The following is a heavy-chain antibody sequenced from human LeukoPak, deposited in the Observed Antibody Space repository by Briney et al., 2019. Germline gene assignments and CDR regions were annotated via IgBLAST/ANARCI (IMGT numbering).Heavy chain of an antibody. J-gene: IGHJ4*02. CDR3: ARGETSSYDY. CDR1: GFTFSSYA. Sequence: PGGSLRLSCAASGFTFSSYAMSWVRQAPGKGLEWVSAISGSGDTTYYTDSVKGRFSISRDNSKNTLYLQMNSLRAEDTAVYYCARGETSSYDYWGQGTLVTVSS. D-gene: IGHD2-2*01. CDR2: ISGSGDTT. V-gene: IGHV3-23*01.